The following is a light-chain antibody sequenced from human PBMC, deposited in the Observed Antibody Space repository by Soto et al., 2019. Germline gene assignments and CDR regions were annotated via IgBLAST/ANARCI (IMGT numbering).Light chain of an antibody. Sequence: QSALTQPASVSGSPGESITISCTGTRSDVGSYNSIAWYQQHPGKAPRVMIFEVTKRPSGISNRFSGSKSGSTASLTISGLKTEDEADYYCQSYDGSNQIFGGGTKLTVL. V-gene: IGLV2-23*02. CDR1: RSDVGSYNS. J-gene: IGLJ2*01. CDR3: QSYDGSNQI. CDR2: EVT.